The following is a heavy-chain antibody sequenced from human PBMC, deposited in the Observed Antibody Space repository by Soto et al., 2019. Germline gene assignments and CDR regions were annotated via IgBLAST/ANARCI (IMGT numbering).Heavy chain of an antibody. D-gene: IGHD1-26*01. J-gene: IGHJ4*02. CDR1: GFTLSDAW. CDR3: ATEGGYSGSNFYGAY. Sequence: EVQLVESGGGLAEPGGSLRLSCAGSGFTLSDAWMAWVRQAPGKGLEWVGRIKAKNDGATTDYATSVRGRFTISTDDSENTLYLQMNSLKTEDTSVYYCATEGGYSGSNFYGAYWGQGILVTVSS. CDR2: IKAKNDGATT. V-gene: IGHV3-15*01.